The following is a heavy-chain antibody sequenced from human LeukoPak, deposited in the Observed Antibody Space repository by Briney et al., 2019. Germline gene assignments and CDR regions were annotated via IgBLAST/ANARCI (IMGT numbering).Heavy chain of an antibody. V-gene: IGHV4-31*03. CDR2: IYYSGST. J-gene: IGHJ2*01. CDR3: ARDYYDSSGPPHWYFDL. CDR1: GGSISSGGYY. Sequence: SETLSLTCTASGGSISSGGYYWSWIRQHPGKGLEWIGYIYYSGSTYYNPSLKSRVTISVDTSKNQFSLKLSSVTAADTAVYYCARDYYDSSGPPHWYFDLWGRGTLVTVSS. D-gene: IGHD3-22*01.